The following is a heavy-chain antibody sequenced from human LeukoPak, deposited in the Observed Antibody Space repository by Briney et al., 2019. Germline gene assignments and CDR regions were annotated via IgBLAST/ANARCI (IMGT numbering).Heavy chain of an antibody. V-gene: IGHV4-59*12. Sequence: SETLSLACTVSGGSISNYYWNWIRQPPGKGLEWIGFIYSSGTTNYNPSLKSRLSFSIDTSKNQFSLKLTSMTAADTAVYYCARDRRRSDFDYWGQGALVTVSS. CDR1: GGSISNYY. CDR3: ARDRRRSDFDY. CDR2: IYSSGTT. J-gene: IGHJ4*02.